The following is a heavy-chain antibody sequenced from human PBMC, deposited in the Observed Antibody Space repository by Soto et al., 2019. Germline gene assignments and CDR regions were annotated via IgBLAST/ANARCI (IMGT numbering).Heavy chain of an antibody. CDR2: IIPIFGTA. V-gene: IGHV1-69*13. CDR3: ARERGPLEPPRSHNWFDP. Sequence: ASVKVSCKASGGTFSSYAISWVRQAPGQGLEWMGGIIPIFGTANYAQKFQGRVTITADESTSTAYMELSSLRSEDTAVYYCARERGPLEPPRSHNWFDPWGQGNLVTVSS. D-gene: IGHD1-1*01. CDR1: GGTFSSYA. J-gene: IGHJ5*02.